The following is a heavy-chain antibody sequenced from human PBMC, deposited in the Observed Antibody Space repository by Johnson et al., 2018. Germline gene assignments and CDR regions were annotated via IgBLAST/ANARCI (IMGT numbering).Heavy chain of an antibody. Sequence: VQLQESGPGLVKPSETLSLTCTVFGGSISSYYWSWIRQPPGQGLEWIGYIYYSGSTNYNPSLTRRVTITVDTSKNQFPLKLGSVTAADTAVYYCARGGGADYYYGMDVWGQGTTVTVSS. CDR3: ARGGGADYYYGMDV. J-gene: IGHJ6*02. CDR2: IYYSGST. D-gene: IGHD1-26*01. V-gene: IGHV4-59*12. CDR1: GGSISSYY.